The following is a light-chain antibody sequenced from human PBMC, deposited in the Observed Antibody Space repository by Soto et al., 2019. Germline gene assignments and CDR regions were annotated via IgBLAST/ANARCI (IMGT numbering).Light chain of an antibody. CDR1: HSVSSSY. V-gene: IGKV3-20*01. CDR3: QQYGSSPPYT. J-gene: IGKJ2*01. CDR2: GAS. Sequence: IVLTQSPGTLSLSPGERATLSCRASHSVSSSYLAWYQQKPGQAPRLLIYGASSRATGIPDRFSGSGSGTDFTLTISRLEPEDFAVDYCQQYGSSPPYTFGQGTKLEIK.